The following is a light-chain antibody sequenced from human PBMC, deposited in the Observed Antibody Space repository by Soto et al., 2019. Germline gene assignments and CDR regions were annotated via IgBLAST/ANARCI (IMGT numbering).Light chain of an antibody. CDR3: QQSFSDPPLS. Sequence: DIQLTQSPSSLSASVGDRVTITCRARQSVTTYLNWYQQKPGKAPKLLISAASSLRDGVPSRFSGSGSGTVFTLTINSLHPEDFATYYCQQSFSDPPLSFGGGTRVEVK. J-gene: IGKJ4*01. CDR1: QSVTTY. CDR2: AAS. V-gene: IGKV1-39*01.